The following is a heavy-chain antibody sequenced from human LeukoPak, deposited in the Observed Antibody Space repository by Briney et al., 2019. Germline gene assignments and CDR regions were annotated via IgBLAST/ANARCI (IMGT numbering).Heavy chain of an antibody. CDR1: GFTFDDYA. CDR2: ISWNSGSI. J-gene: IGHJ4*02. D-gene: IGHD3-9*01. CDR3: AKDMGNRYYDILTGYYFDY. Sequence: GGSLRLSCAASGFTFDDYAMHWVRQAPGKGLEWVSGISWNSGSIGYADSVKGRFTISRDNAKNSPYLQMNSLRAEDTALYYCAKDMGNRYYDILTGYYFDYWGQGTLVTVSS. V-gene: IGHV3-9*01.